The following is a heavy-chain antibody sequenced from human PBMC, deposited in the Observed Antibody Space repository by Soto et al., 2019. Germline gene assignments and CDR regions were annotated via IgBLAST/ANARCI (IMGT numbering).Heavy chain of an antibody. V-gene: IGHV1-18*04. CDR1: GYRFSSDY. D-gene: IGHD5-12*01. Sequence: GASVKVSCKACGYRFSSDYVHWVRQAPGQGLEWMGWISAYNGKTNYAQNVQGRVTMTTDTSTRTAYMDLRSLRSDDTAVYYCARGGDVNYYHGMDVWGQGTTVTVSS. CDR2: ISAYNGKT. CDR3: ARGGDVNYYHGMDV. J-gene: IGHJ6*02.